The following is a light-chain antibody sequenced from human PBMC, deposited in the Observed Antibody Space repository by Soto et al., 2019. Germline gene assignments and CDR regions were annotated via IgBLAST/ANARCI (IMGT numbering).Light chain of an antibody. CDR3: NSYTTSDTLV. Sequence: QSVLTQPASVSGSPGQSITISCTGTSSDVGAYKYVSWYQQLPGKAPKLMIYDVNNRPSGVSNRFSGSKSGNTASLTISGLQTEDEADYYCNSYTTSDTLVFGGGTKLTVL. V-gene: IGLV2-14*01. CDR2: DVN. J-gene: IGLJ3*02. CDR1: SSDVGAYKY.